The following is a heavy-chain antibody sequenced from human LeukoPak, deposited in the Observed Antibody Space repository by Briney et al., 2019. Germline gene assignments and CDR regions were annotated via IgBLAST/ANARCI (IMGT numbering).Heavy chain of an antibody. CDR1: GFTFSTYA. D-gene: IGHD3-22*01. J-gene: IGHJ4*02. CDR3: ARGYDSSGYSIDY. Sequence: GGSLRLSCTASGFTFSTYAMSWVRQAPGEGLEWVSGISGSGGSTYYTDSVKGRFTISRDNSKNTLYLQMNSLRAEDTAVYYCARGYDSSGYSIDYWGQGTLVTVSS. V-gene: IGHV3-23*01. CDR2: ISGSGGST.